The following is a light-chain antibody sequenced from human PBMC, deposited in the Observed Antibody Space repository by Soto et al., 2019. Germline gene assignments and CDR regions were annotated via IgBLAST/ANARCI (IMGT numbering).Light chain of an antibody. CDR1: QTVNSDY. V-gene: IGKV3-20*01. CDR2: ATS. Sequence: IVLTQSPGTLSLSPGETATLCCRASQTVNSDYLAWFQQRPGQAPRLLIFATSRRATDIPDRFSGSGSGTDFTLAIRRLEPEDFAVYYCHQFGYSPRTFGQGTKVDIK. CDR3: HQFGYSPRT. J-gene: IGKJ1*01.